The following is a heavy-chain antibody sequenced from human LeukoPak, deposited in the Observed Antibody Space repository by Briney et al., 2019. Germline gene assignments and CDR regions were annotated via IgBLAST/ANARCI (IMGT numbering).Heavy chain of an antibody. J-gene: IGHJ3*02. Sequence: GGSLRLSCAASGFTFSSYSMNWVRQAPGKGLEWVSSISSGSSYIYYADSVKGRFTISRDNAKNSLYLQMNSLRAEDTAVYYCARTPPGVGAFDIWGQGTMVTVSS. CDR1: GFTFSSYS. D-gene: IGHD1-26*01. V-gene: IGHV3-21*01. CDR2: ISSGSSYI. CDR3: ARTPPGVGAFDI.